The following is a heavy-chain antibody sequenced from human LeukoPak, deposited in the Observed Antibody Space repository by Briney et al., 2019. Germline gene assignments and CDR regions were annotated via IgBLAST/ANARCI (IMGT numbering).Heavy chain of an antibody. V-gene: IGHV3-21*01. J-gene: IGHJ4*02. CDR1: GFTFSSYS. Sequence: GGSLRLSCAASGFTFSSYSMNWVRQAPGKGLEWVSSISSSSSYIYYADSVKGRFTISRDNSKNTLYLQMNSLRAEDTAVYYCAREIGDPNPFDYWGQGTLVTVSS. CDR2: ISSSSSYI. D-gene: IGHD4-17*01. CDR3: AREIGDPNPFDY.